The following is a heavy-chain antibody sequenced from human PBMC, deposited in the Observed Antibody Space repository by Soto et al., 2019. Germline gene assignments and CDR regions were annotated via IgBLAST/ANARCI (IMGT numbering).Heavy chain of an antibody. V-gene: IGHV1-69*13. D-gene: IGHD6-19*01. CDR1: GGTFSSDA. CDR2: LIPILGTT. J-gene: IGHJ4*02. CDR3: ARASGYVSGWYHDY. Sequence: SVKVSCKASGGTFSSDAVSWVRQAPGQGLEWMGGLIPILGTTHYAQKFQGRVTITADESTNTAYMELSSLRSDDTAVYYCARASGYVSGWYHDYWGQGTRVTVYS.